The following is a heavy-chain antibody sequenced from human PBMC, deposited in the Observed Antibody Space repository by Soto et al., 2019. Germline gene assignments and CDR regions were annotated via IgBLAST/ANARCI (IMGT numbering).Heavy chain of an antibody. J-gene: IGHJ5*01. Sequence: QVPLQESGPGLVKPSETLSLTCSVSGGPISSRNYYWGWVRRAPGMGPEWIGNIFYNGRIDYNPSLQNRVTISVNTSKNQFTQKVGSVPAADTDIYCCARDGFSADDESDWFDTWGLGTLVTVSS. CDR2: IFYNGRI. D-gene: IGHD5-12*01. V-gene: IGHV4-39*02. CDR3: ARDGFSADDESDWFDT. CDR1: GGPISSRNYY.